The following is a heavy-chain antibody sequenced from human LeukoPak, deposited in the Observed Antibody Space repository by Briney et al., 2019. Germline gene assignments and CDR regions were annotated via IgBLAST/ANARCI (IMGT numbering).Heavy chain of an antibody. CDR1: GYILTNYG. Sequence: ASVKVSCKASGYILTNYGITWVRQAPGQGLEWMGWISGYNADTDPAQKVQGRLTMTTDTSTNTAYMELRSLRSDDTAVYYCARFFCDNGVCHRAFDIWGQGTMVTVSS. CDR2: ISGYNADT. CDR3: ARFFCDNGVCHRAFDI. D-gene: IGHD2-8*01. J-gene: IGHJ3*02. V-gene: IGHV1-18*01.